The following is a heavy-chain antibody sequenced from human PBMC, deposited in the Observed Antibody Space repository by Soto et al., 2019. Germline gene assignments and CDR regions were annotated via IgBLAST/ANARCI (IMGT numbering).Heavy chain of an antibody. CDR3: ARGYYDILTGSDY. V-gene: IGHV1-69*06. Sequence: GASVNVPCKASGGTFSSYAISWVRQAPGQGLEWIGGIIPIFGTANYAQKFQGRVTITADKSTSTAYMELSSLRSEDTAVYYCARGYYDILTGSDYWGQGTLVTVSS. D-gene: IGHD3-9*01. CDR1: GGTFSSYA. J-gene: IGHJ4*02. CDR2: IIPIFGTA.